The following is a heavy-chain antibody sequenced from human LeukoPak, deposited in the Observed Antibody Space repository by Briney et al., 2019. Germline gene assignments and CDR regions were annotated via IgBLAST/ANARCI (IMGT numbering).Heavy chain of an antibody. Sequence: GGSLRLSCAASGFTFSSYGMHWVRQAPGKGLEWVAVISFDGSNKYYADSVKGRFTISRDNSKNTLYLQMNSQRAEDTAVYYCAKGTYSGNSYHFDYWGQGTLVTVSS. CDR2: ISFDGSNK. CDR1: GFTFSSYG. V-gene: IGHV3-30*18. J-gene: IGHJ4*02. CDR3: AKGTYSGNSYHFDY. D-gene: IGHD1-26*01.